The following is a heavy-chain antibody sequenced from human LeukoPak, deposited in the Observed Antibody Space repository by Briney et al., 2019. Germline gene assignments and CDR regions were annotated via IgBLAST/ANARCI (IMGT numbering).Heavy chain of an antibody. CDR1: GFTFSSYA. J-gene: IGHJ4*02. V-gene: IGHV3-23*01. CDR3: AGATSVVSYFDY. CDR2: ISGSGGST. Sequence: GGSLRLSCAASGFTFSSYAMSWVRQAPGKGLEWVSAISGSGGSTYYADSVKGRFTISRDNSKNTLYLQMNSLRAEDTAVYYCAGATSVVSYFDYWGQGTLVTVSS. D-gene: IGHD1-26*01.